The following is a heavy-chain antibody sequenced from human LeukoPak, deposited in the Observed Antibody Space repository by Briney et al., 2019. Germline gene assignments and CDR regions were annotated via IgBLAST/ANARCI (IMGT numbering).Heavy chain of an antibody. D-gene: IGHD2-2*01. J-gene: IGHJ4*02. V-gene: IGHV1-18*04. CDR2: ISAYNGNT. Sequence: GASVKVSWKASGYTFTSYGISWVRQAPEQGLEWMGWISAYNGNTNYAQKLQGRVTMTTDTSTSTAYMELRSLRSDDTAVYYCARESTPEPIVVVPAAMSYWGQGTLVTVSS. CDR3: ARESTPEPIVVVPAAMSY. CDR1: GYTFTSYG.